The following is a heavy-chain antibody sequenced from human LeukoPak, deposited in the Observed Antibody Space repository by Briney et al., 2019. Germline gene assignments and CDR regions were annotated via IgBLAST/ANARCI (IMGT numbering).Heavy chain of an antibody. J-gene: IGHJ4*02. Sequence: PSETLSLTCTVSGGSISTYYWTWIRQPPGKGLEWLGYITYSGRTDYNPSLKSRVAISVDTSNNQFSLTLSSVTAADTAVYYCAKWGYYFDSSAYVAPTDDSWGQGILVTVSS. D-gene: IGHD3-22*01. CDR1: GGSISTYY. CDR2: ITYSGRT. V-gene: IGHV4-59*01. CDR3: AKWGYYFDSSAYVAPTDDS.